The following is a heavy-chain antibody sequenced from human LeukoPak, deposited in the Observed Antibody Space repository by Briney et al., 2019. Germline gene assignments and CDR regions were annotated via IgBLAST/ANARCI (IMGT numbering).Heavy chain of an antibody. CDR1: GFTFSSYT. J-gene: IGHJ5*02. V-gene: IGHV3-30-3*01. CDR2: ISYDGSNK. D-gene: IGHD3-3*01. Sequence: PGGSLRLSCAASGFTFSSYTIHWVRQAPGKGLEWVTIISYDGSNKYYADSVKGRFTISRDNSKNTLYLQMNSLRAEDTAVYYCARGGQGYDLNWFDPWGQGTLVTSST. CDR3: ARGGQGYDLNWFDP.